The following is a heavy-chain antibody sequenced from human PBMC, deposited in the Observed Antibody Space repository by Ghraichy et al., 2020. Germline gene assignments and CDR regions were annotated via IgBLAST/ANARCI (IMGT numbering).Heavy chain of an antibody. CDR1: GGSFSGYY. CDR2: INHSGST. Sequence: ETLSLTCAVYGGSFSGYYWSWIRQPPGKGLEWIGEINHSGSTNYNPSLKSRVTISVDTSKNQFSLKLSSVTAADTAVYYCARKLGYCSSTSCYGWSGYYYYYMDVWGKGTTVTVSS. J-gene: IGHJ6*03. V-gene: IGHV4-34*01. CDR3: ARKLGYCSSTSCYGWSGYYYYYMDV. D-gene: IGHD2-2*01.